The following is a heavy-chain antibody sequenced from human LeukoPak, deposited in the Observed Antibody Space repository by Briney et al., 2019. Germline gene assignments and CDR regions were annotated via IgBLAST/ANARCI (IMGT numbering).Heavy chain of an antibody. D-gene: IGHD7-27*01. Sequence: ASVKVSCKTSGYTFTTYGISWVRQAPGQGLEWMGWISGYNGNTNYALKLQGRVTMTTDTSTSTAHMELRSLRSDDTAVYYCARGGDGHRWGRRFDAFDIWGQGTMVTVSS. CDR1: GYTFTTYG. CDR2: ISGYNGNT. V-gene: IGHV1-18*01. J-gene: IGHJ3*02. CDR3: ARGGDGHRWGRRFDAFDI.